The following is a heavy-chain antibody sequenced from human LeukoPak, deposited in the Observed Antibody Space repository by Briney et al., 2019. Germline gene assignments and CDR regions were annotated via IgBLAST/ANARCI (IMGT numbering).Heavy chain of an antibody. D-gene: IGHD2-15*01. CDR3: ARDRAATPGVDYYYYYMDV. V-gene: IGHV3-30*03. Sequence: PGGSLRLSCAASGFTFSSYGMHWVRQAPGKGLEWVAVISYDGSNKYYADSVKGRFTISRDNSKNTLYLQMNSLRAEDTAVYYCARDRAATPGVDYYYYYMDVWGKGTTVTVSS. CDR1: GFTFSSYG. J-gene: IGHJ6*03. CDR2: ISYDGSNK.